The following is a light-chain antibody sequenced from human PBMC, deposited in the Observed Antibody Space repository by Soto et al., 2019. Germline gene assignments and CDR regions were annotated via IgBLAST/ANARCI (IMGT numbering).Light chain of an antibody. CDR1: SSDVGGYKY. V-gene: IGLV2-14*03. CDR2: DVS. J-gene: IGLJ1*01. Sequence: QSALTQPASVSGSPGQSITISCTGTSSDVGGYKYVSWYQQHPGKAPKLMIYDVSNRPSGVSNRFSGYKSGNTASLTISGVQAEDEADYYCSSYTSSVNYVFGTGPKVPVL. CDR3: SSYTSSVNYV.